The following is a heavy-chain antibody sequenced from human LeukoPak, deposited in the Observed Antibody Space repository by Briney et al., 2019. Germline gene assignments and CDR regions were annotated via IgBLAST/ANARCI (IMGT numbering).Heavy chain of an antibody. D-gene: IGHD1-7*01. CDR2: IYSGGNT. CDR1: GFTVSSNY. Sequence: PGGSLRFSCAASGFTVSSNYMSWVRQAPGKGLEWVSVIYSGGNTYYADSVKGRFTISRDNSKNTLYLQMNSLRAEDTAVYYCARDDDWNYEDYWGQGTLVTVSS. V-gene: IGHV3-66*01. CDR3: ARDDDWNYEDY. J-gene: IGHJ4*02.